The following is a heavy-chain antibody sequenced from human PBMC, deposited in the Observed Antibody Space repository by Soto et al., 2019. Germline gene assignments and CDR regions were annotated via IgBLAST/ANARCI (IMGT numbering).Heavy chain of an antibody. Sequence: EVYLLESGGGLVQRGGSLRLSCTVSGFTFRSYAMNWVRQAPGGGLEWVSNIIGSGDNTYYADSVKGRFTISSDNSQNTLFLQMDSLRVEDTATYYCVKDRAFRTVAGADQWGQGTLVTVSS. V-gene: IGHV3-23*01. CDR3: VKDRAFRTVAGADQ. J-gene: IGHJ4*02. D-gene: IGHD6-19*01. CDR1: GFTFRSYA. CDR2: IIGSGDNT.